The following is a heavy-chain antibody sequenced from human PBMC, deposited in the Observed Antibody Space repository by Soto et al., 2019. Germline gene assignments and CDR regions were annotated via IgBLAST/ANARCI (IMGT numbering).Heavy chain of an antibody. CDR1: GGTFSSYT. J-gene: IGHJ4*02. V-gene: IGHV1-69*02. D-gene: IGHD6-19*01. Sequence: SVKVSCKASGGTFSSYTISWVRQAPGQGLEWMGRIIPILGIANYAQKFQGRVTITADKSTSTAYMELSSLRSEDMAVYYCARVAVGSYYFDYWGQGTLVTVSS. CDR2: IIPILGIA. CDR3: ARVAVGSYYFDY.